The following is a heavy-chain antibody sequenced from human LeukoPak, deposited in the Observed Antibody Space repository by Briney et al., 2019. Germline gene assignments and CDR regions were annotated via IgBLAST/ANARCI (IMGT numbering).Heavy chain of an antibody. CDR3: ARSGNMSSHAFDI. CDR2: IKSSDTST. D-gene: IGHD1-26*01. Sequence: GGSLRLSCAASGFSFSDSYMSWIRQAPGQGLEWLSYIKSSDTSTFYADSVKGRFTVSRDNAKNSLYLQMNSLRAEDTAVYYCARSGNMSSHAFDIWGQGTMVTVSS. CDR1: GFSFSDSY. J-gene: IGHJ3*02. V-gene: IGHV3-11*01.